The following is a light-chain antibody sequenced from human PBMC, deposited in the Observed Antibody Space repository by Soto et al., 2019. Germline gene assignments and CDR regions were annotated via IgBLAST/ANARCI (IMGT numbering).Light chain of an antibody. CDR2: EVS. CDR1: QSLLHITGETF. CDR3: MQSTQLPPT. V-gene: IGKV2D-29*02. Sequence: DVVMTQTPLSPSVAPGQPASISCKSSQSLLHITGETFLFWYLQKPGQSPQLLIYEVSTRVSGVPDRFSGSGSGTDFTLEISRVETDDVGIYYCMQSTQLPPTFGQGTRLAIE. J-gene: IGKJ5*01.